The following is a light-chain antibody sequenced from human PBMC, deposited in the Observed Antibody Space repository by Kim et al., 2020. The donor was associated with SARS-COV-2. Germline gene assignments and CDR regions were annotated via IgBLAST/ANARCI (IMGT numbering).Light chain of an antibody. CDR1: KLGDKY. CDR2: QDS. J-gene: IGLJ2*01. V-gene: IGLV3-1*01. CDR3: QAWDSSTAGV. Sequence: SYELTQPPSVSVSPGQTASITCSGDKLGDKYACWYQQKPGQSPVLVIYQDSKRPSGNPERFSGSNSGNTATLTISGTQAMDEADYYCQAWDSSTAGVFGGGTQLTVL.